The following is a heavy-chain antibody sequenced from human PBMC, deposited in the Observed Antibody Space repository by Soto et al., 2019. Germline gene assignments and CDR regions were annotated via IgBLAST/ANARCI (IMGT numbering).Heavy chain of an antibody. Sequence: GESLKISCLCSGYTFTHYWIGWVRPRPGKGLEWMGFIYPGDSDTRYSPSFQGQVTISVDKSTRTAYLQWSRLKVADSAMYFCARCWIVGTGGDYWGQGTQVTVSS. V-gene: IGHV5-51*01. D-gene: IGHD2-8*02. J-gene: IGHJ4*02. CDR1: GYTFTHYW. CDR2: IYPGDSDT. CDR3: ARCWIVGTGGDY.